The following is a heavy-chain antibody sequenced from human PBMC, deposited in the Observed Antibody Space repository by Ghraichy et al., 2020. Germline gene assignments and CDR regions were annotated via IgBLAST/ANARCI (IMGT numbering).Heavy chain of an antibody. CDR1: GFTFGDYT. CDR2: IRPKSYGGTT. V-gene: IGHV3-49*04. CDR3: TRGWNYEGLVY. D-gene: IGHD1-7*01. Sequence: GGYLRLSCSGSGFTFGDYTMGWVRQAPGKGLEWVGFIRPKSYGGTTEYAASVKGRIVISRDDSKNIAYLQMNSLQTEDTAMYFYTRGWNYEGLVYWGQGTLVTVSS. J-gene: IGHJ4*02.